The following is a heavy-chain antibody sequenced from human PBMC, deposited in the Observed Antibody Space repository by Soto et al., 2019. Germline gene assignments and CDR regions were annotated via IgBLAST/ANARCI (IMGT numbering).Heavy chain of an antibody. V-gene: IGHV4-4*02. D-gene: IGHD3-10*01. J-gene: IGHJ6*03. CDR1: SGSISSSNW. CDR2: IYHSGST. Sequence: SETLSLTCAVSSGSISSSNWWSWVRQPPGKGLEWIGEIYHSGSTNYNPSLKSRVTISVDKSKNQFSLKLSSVTAADTAVYYCASSYGSGSYYQRYYFYMDVWGKGTTVTVSS. CDR3: ASSYGSGSYYQRYYFYMDV.